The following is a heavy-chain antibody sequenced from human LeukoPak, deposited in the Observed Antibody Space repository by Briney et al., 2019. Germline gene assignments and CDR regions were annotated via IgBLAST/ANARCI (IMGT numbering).Heavy chain of an antibody. J-gene: IGHJ3*02. V-gene: IGHV3-30*02. Sequence: PGGSLRLSCAASGFTFSSYGMHWVRQAPGKGLEWVAFIRYDGSNKYYADSVKGRFTISRDNSKNTLYLQMNSLRAEDTAVYYCAKFGEYYYDSSGLNDAFDIWGQGTMVTVSS. CDR2: IRYDGSNK. D-gene: IGHD3-22*01. CDR1: GFTFSSYG. CDR3: AKFGEYYYDSSGLNDAFDI.